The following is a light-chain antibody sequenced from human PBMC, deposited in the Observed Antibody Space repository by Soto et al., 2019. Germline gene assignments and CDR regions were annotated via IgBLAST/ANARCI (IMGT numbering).Light chain of an antibody. CDR2: RNN. CDR3: QSFDSNLSGWV. Sequence: QSVLTQPPSVSGAPGQRVTISFTGNSSNIGAGHDVPWYQQPPGTAPKLLIFRNNNRASGVPGRFSGARSGTSASLAITGRQTGDEADYYSQSFDSNLSGWVFGGGTTLTVL. CDR1: SSNIGAGHD. V-gene: IGLV1-40*01. J-gene: IGLJ3*02.